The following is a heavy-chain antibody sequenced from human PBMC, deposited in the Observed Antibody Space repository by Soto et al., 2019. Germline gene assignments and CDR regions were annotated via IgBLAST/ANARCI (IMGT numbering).Heavy chain of an antibody. CDR2: VGGSGDST. J-gene: IGHJ4*02. V-gene: IGHV3-23*01. Sequence: GGSLRLSCAASGGPFSSYAMSWVRQAPGKGLEWVSGVGGSGDSTYYADSVKGRFTISRDNSKNTLYLQMNSLRAEDTAAYYYAKAYCSVGTCRTTDWGPGTLVTVSS. CDR1: GGPFSSYA. D-gene: IGHD2-15*01. CDR3: AKAYCSVGTCRTTD.